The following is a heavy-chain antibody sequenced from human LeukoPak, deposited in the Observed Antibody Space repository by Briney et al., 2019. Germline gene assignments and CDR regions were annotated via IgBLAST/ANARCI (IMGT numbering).Heavy chain of an antibody. V-gene: IGHV3-64D*09. CDR2: ISPSGGST. CDR1: GLTFSSFA. Sequence: GGSLRLSCSASGLTFSSFAIHWVRQAPGKGLEYVSAISPSGGSTFYPDSVKGRFTISRDNSKNTVYLQLSSLRAEDTAVYYCVKRALTTAWIDNWGQGTLVTVSS. J-gene: IGHJ4*02. CDR3: VKRALTTAWIDN. D-gene: IGHD3-3*01.